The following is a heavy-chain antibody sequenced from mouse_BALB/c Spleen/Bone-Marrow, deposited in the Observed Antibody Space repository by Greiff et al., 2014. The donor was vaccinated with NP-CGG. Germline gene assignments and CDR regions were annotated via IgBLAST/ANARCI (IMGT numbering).Heavy chain of an antibody. CDR2: IWTGGST. Sequence: VQLQQSGPGLVQPSQSLSITCTVSGFSLTTYGVHWVRQSPGKGLEWLGVIWTGGSTDYKAAFISRLSISKDNSKSQVFFEMNSLQANDTAIYYCARNHRGYYFDYWGQGTTLTVSS. D-gene: IGHD3-1*01. V-gene: IGHV2-2*02. J-gene: IGHJ2*01. CDR3: ARNHRGYYFDY. CDR1: GFSLTTYG.